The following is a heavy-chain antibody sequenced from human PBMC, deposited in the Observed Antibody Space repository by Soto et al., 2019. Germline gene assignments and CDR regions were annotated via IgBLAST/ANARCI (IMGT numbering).Heavy chain of an antibody. V-gene: IGHV3-30-3*01. D-gene: IGHD6-13*01. J-gene: IGHJ6*02. Sequence: QVQLVESGGGVVQPGRSLRLSCAASGFTFSSYAMHWVRQAPGKGLEWVAVISYDGSNKYYADSVRGRFTISRDNSKNTLYLHMNSLRAEDTAVYYCARDPGSSWYHYYYYGMDVWGQGTTVTVSS. CDR2: ISYDGSNK. CDR1: GFTFSSYA. CDR3: ARDPGSSWYHYYYYGMDV.